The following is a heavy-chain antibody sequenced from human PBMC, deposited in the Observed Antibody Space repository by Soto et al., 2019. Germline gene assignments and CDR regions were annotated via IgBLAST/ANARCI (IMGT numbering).Heavy chain of an antibody. D-gene: IGHD6-13*01. V-gene: IGHV1-3*01. CDR3: ATDRLAAAGTVYYYGMDV. CDR2: INAGNGNT. CDR1: GYTFTSYA. J-gene: IGHJ6*02. Sequence: ASVKVSCKASGYTFTSYAMHWVRQAPGQRLEWMGWINAGNGNTKYSQKFQGRVTITRDTSASTAYMELSSLRSEDTAVYYCATDRLAAAGTVYYYGMDVWGQGTTVTVSS.